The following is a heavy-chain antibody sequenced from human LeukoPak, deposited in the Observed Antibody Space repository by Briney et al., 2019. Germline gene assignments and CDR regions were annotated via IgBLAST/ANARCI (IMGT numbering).Heavy chain of an antibody. CDR1: GDSISSYY. Sequence: NPSETLSLTCTVSGDSISSYYWNWIRQSPGKGLEWIGYIDYSGSTNYNPSLKSRVTMSVDTSKNQFSLKLSSVTAADTAVYYCARHPITMVRGVNYYFDYWGQGTLVTVSS. J-gene: IGHJ4*02. CDR3: ARHPITMVRGVNYYFDY. V-gene: IGHV4-59*08. CDR2: IDYSGST. D-gene: IGHD3-10*01.